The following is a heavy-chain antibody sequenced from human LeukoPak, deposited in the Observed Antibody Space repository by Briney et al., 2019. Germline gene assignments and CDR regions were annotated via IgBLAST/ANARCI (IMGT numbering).Heavy chain of an antibody. Sequence: GGSLRLSCAASGFTFSTYDMNWVRQAPGKGLEWVSSISSSSYIYYADSVKGRFTISRDNAKNSLYLQMNSLRAEDTAVYYCARDSMGFGMGLDYWGQGTLVTVSS. CDR2: ISSSSYI. V-gene: IGHV3-21*01. D-gene: IGHD1-14*01. J-gene: IGHJ4*02. CDR1: GFTFSTYD. CDR3: ARDSMGFGMGLDY.